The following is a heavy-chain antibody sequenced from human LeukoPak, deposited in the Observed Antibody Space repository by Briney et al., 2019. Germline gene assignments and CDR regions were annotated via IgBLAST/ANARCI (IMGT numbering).Heavy chain of an antibody. D-gene: IGHD2-15*01. Sequence: GASVKVSCKASGYTFTGYYIHWVRQAPGQGLEWMGWINPNSGGTNYAQKFQGRVTMTRDTSISTAYMELSRLRSDDTAVYYCAREKKAVAAARYNWFDPWGQGTLVTVSS. J-gene: IGHJ5*02. CDR1: GYTFTGYY. V-gene: IGHV1-2*02. CDR3: AREKKAVAAARYNWFDP. CDR2: INPNSGGT.